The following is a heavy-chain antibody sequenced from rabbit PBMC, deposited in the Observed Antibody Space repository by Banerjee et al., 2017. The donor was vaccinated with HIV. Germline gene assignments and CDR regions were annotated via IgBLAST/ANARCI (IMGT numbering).Heavy chain of an antibody. J-gene: IGHJ6*01. Sequence: QEQLEESGGDLVKPEGSLTLTCSASGFSFSSSYWICWVRQAPGKGLEWIACIDSGSSGGTYYASWATGQFTITRTSSTTVTLQMTSLTAADTATYFCARDSAYYLTGLDLWGPGTLVTVS. CDR2: IDSGSSGGT. CDR1: GFSFSSSYW. V-gene: IGHV1S45*01. CDR3: ARDSAYYLTGLDL. D-gene: IGHD1-1*01.